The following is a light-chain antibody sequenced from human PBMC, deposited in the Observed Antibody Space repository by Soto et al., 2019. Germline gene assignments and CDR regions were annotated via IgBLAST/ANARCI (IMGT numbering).Light chain of an antibody. CDR1: QSVTSN. J-gene: IGKJ4*01. V-gene: IGKV3-15*01. CDR2: GAS. CDR3: QQYNNWPLT. Sequence: EVVMAQSPVTLSVSPGDGATLSCRASQSVTSNLAWYQQKHGQAPRLLIYGASTRATGIPARFSGSGSGSEFTLTISSLQSEDFAVYYCQQYNNWPLTFGGGTKVEIK.